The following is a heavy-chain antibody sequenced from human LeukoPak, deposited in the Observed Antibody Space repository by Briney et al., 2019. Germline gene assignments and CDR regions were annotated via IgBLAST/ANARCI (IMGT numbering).Heavy chain of an antibody. V-gene: IGHV3-21*04. CDR2: ISSSSSYI. Sequence: GGSLRLSCAASGFTFSSYSMNWVRQAPGKGLEWVSSISSSSSYIYYADSVKGRFTISRDNAKNTLYLQMNSLRAEDTAVYYCAKCARCSGGSCYLYYFDYWGQGTLVTVSS. J-gene: IGHJ4*02. D-gene: IGHD2-15*01. CDR3: AKCARCSGGSCYLYYFDY. CDR1: GFTFSSYS.